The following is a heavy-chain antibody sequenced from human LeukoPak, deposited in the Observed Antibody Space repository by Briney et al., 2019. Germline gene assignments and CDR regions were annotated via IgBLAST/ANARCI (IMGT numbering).Heavy chain of an antibody. V-gene: IGHV3-74*01. J-gene: IGHJ3*02. D-gene: IGHD3-3*01. Sequence: GGSLRLSCAASGFTFSSYWMHWVRQAPGKGLVWVSRINSDGSSTSYADSVKGRFTISRDNAKNTLYLQMNCLRAEDTAVYYCARLFWSGLDAFDIWGQGTMVTVSS. CDR1: GFTFSSYW. CDR3: ARLFWSGLDAFDI. CDR2: INSDGSST.